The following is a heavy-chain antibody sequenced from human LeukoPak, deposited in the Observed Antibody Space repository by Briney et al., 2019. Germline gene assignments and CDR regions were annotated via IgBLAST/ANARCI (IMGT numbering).Heavy chain of an antibody. Sequence: SETLSLTCAVYGGSFSGYYWSWIRQPRGKGLEWIGEINHSGSTNYNPSLKSRVTISVDTSKNQFSPKLSSVTAADTAVYYCARGQESYYYDSSGCYGYWGQGTLVTVSS. CDR3: ARGQESYYYDSSGCYGY. CDR1: GGSFSGYY. D-gene: IGHD3-22*01. V-gene: IGHV4-34*01. J-gene: IGHJ4*02. CDR2: INHSGST.